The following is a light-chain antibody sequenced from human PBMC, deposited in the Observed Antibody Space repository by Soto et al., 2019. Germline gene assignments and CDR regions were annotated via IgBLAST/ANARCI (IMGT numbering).Light chain of an antibody. CDR1: RSISKN. CDR2: DAS. J-gene: IGKJ3*01. Sequence: EIVMTQSPASLSVSPGERATLSGRASRSISKNLAWYQQKPGQSPRFRIYDASTRATGIPARFSGSGSGTDFTLTISSLQSEDSATYYCQQYDDWPGVTFGPGTKVAIK. CDR3: QQYDDWPGVT. V-gene: IGKV3-15*01.